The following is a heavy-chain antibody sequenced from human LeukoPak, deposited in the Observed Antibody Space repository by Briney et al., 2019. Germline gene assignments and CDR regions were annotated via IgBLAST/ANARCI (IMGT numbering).Heavy chain of an antibody. CDR3: ARGGATRFLEWLKRAISYFDY. J-gene: IGHJ4*02. CDR1: GGSISSSSYY. V-gene: IGHV4-39*07. Sequence: SETLSLTCTVSGGSISSSSYYWGWIRQPPGKGLEWIGEINHSGSTNYNPSLKSRVTISVDTSKNQFSLKLSSVTAADTAVYYCARGGATRFLEWLKRAISYFDYWGQGTLVTVSS. D-gene: IGHD3-3*01. CDR2: INHSGST.